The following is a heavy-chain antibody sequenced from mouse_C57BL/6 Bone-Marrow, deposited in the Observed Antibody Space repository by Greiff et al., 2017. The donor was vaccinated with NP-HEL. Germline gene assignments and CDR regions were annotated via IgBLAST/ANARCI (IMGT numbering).Heavy chain of an antibody. Sequence: VQLQQPGAELVRPGSSVKLSCKASGYTFTSYWMDWVKQRPGQGLEWIGNIYPSDSETHYNQKFKDKATLTVDKSSSTAYMQLSSLTSEDSAVYYCASGSLFDYWGQGTTLTVSS. J-gene: IGHJ2*01. CDR1: GYTFTSYW. D-gene: IGHD6-1*01. CDR2: IYPSDSET. V-gene: IGHV1-61*01. CDR3: ASGSLFDY.